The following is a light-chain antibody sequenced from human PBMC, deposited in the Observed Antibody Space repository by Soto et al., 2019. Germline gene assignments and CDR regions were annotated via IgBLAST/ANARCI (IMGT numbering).Light chain of an antibody. CDR2: RNN. V-gene: IGLV1-44*01. CDR3: AAWDDSLNGYV. Sequence: QSVLTQPPSASGTPGQRVTISCSGSSSNIGGNTVNWYQLLPGTAPKLLIYRNNQRPSGVPDRFSGSKSGTSASLAISGLQSEDEADYSCAAWDDSLNGYVFGTGTKLTVL. CDR1: SSNIGGNT. J-gene: IGLJ1*01.